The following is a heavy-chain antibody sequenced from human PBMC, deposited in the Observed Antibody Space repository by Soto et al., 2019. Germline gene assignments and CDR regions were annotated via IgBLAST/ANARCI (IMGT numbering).Heavy chain of an antibody. J-gene: IGHJ6*02. CDR1: GFTFSSYA. CDR3: ARDDAVAGYYYYGMDV. V-gene: IGHV3-30-3*01. Sequence: PGGSLRLSCAASGFTFSSYAMHWVRQAPGKGLEWVAVISYDGSNKYYADSVKGRFTISRDNSKNTLYLQMNSLRAEDTAAYYWARDDAVAGYYYYGMDVWGQGTRVTVSS. CDR2: ISYDGSNK. D-gene: IGHD6-19*01.